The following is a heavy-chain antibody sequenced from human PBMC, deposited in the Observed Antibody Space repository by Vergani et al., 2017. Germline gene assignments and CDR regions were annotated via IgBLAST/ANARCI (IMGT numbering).Heavy chain of an antibody. Sequence: QVQLQQWGAGLLKPSETLSLTCAVYGGSFSGYYWSWIRQPPGKGLEWIGEINHSGSTNYNSSLKSRVTISVDTYKNQFSLKLSSVTAADTAVYYCARGLSIVGATTYFDYWGQGTLVTVSS. CDR1: GGSFSGYY. V-gene: IGHV4-34*01. J-gene: IGHJ4*02. CDR2: INHSGST. CDR3: ARGLSIVGATTYFDY. D-gene: IGHD1-26*01.